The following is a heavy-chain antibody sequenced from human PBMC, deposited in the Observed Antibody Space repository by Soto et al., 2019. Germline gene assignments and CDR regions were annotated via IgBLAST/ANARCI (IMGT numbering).Heavy chain of an antibody. V-gene: IGHV1-18*04. CDR3: AKRTSGTTWGESDY. CDR2: ISGYSGNA. D-gene: IGHD4-17*01. Sequence: QVQVMQSGAEVKKPGDSVKVSCKTSGYLFSDYGINWVRQAPGQGLEWMGWISGYSGNANLAQKFQGRVTMTTDKSTRTAYMELRRLRSDDTAVYYCAKRTSGTTWGESDYWGQGTLVTVSS. CDR1: GYLFSDYG. J-gene: IGHJ4*02.